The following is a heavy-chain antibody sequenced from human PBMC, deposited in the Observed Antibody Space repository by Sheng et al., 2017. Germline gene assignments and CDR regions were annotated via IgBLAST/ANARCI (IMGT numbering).Heavy chain of an antibody. CDR1: GFTFSSYA. Sequence: EVQLLESGGGLVQPGGSLRLSCAASGFTFSSYAMSWVRQAPGKGLEWVSAISGSGGSTYYADSVKGRFTISRDNSKNTLYLQMNSLRAEDTAVYYCAKSNHLSGSYSSSWYFDLWGRGTLVTVSS. CDR2: ISGSGGST. D-gene: IGHD1-26*01. CDR3: AKSNHLSGSYSSSWYFDL. J-gene: IGHJ2*01. V-gene: IGHV3-23*01.